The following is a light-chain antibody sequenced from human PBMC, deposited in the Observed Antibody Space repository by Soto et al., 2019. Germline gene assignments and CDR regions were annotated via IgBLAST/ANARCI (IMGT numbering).Light chain of an antibody. V-gene: IGLV1-44*01. CDR2: YNK. CDR1: FSNIGSNS. CDR3: AAWDDTVDKYV. J-gene: IGLJ1*01. Sequence: QSDLAQSPSTSGTPGQRVTISCSGSFSNIGSNSVSWYQHLPGTAPKLLISYNKKRPSGVPDRFSGSKSGTSASLAISGLHSEDEADYYCAAWDDTVDKYVFGTGTKVTVL.